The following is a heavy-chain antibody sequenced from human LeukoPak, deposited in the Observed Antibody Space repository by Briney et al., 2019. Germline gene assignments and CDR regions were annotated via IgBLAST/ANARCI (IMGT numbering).Heavy chain of an antibody. V-gene: IGHV3-30*02. D-gene: IGHD3-9*01. J-gene: IGHJ6*03. Sequence: PGGSLRLSCAASGFTFSSFGMHWVRQAPGQGLEWVAFIRYDGTNKYYADSVKGRFTISRDNSKNTLYLQMNSLRAEDTAVYYCWGAKLRYFDWSNHMDVWGKGTTVTISS. CDR1: GFTFSSFG. CDR3: WGAKLRYFDWSNHMDV. CDR2: IRYDGTNK.